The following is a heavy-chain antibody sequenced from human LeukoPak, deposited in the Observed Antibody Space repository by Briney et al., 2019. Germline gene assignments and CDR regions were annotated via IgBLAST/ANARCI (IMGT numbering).Heavy chain of an antibody. D-gene: IGHD6-19*01. CDR3: ARVSLSGWYVY. CDR2: MNPNSGNT. J-gene: IGHJ4*02. V-gene: IGHV1-8*03. CDR1: GYTFTSYD. Sequence: ASVKVSCKASGYTFTSYDINWVRQATGHGLEWMGWMNPNSGNTGYAQKFQGRVTITRNTSISTAYMELSSLRSEDTAVYYCARVSLSGWYVYWGQGTLVTVSS.